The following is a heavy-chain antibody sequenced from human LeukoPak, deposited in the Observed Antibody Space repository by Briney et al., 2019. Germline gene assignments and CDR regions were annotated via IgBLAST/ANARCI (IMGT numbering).Heavy chain of an antibody. J-gene: IGHJ4*02. V-gene: IGHV3-30*03. Sequence: GGSLRLSCAASGFTFSGYSMNWVRQAPGKGLEWVAVISYDGSNKYYADSVKGRFTISRDNSKNTLYLQMNSLRAEDTAVYYCARDLTPAFGWGQGTLVTVSS. CDR2: ISYDGSNK. D-gene: IGHD4-23*01. CDR1: GFTFSGYS. CDR3: ARDLTPAFG.